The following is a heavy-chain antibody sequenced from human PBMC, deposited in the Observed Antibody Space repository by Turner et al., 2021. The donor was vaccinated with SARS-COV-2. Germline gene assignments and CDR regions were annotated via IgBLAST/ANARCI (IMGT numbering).Heavy chain of an antibody. D-gene: IGHD3-22*01. J-gene: IGHJ4*02. V-gene: IGHV1-69*04. Sequence: HVQLVQSGAEVKKPGSSVTVSCKAPARTFSSYAINWVRQAPGQGLEWMGRIIPMGGIANYAQKFKGRVTITADKSTNTAYMELSSLRSEDTAVYYCARGGYYYDSSGYPFDYWGQGTMVTVSS. CDR3: ARGGYYYDSSGYPFDY. CDR1: ARTFSSYA. CDR2: IIPMGGIA.